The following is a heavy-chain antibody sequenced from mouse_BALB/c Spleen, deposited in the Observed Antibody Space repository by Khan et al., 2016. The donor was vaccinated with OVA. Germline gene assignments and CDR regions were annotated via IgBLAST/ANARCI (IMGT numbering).Heavy chain of an antibody. V-gene: IGHV1-77*01. Sequence: QVQLKQSGAELARPGASVMLSCKASGYTFTDYYINWVKQRTGQGLEWIGEISPGSGDTYYNEKFKGKATMTADKSSSTAYMQLSSLTSEASAVYFCARRNYFGYTFAYLGQGTLVTVSA. D-gene: IGHD1-2*01. CDR2: ISPGSGDT. CDR1: GYTFTDYY. CDR3: ARRNYFGYTFAY. J-gene: IGHJ3*01.